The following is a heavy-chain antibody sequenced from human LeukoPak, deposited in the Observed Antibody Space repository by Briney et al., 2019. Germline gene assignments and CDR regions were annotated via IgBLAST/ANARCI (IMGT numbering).Heavy chain of an antibody. Sequence: SQTLSLTCTVSGGSISSGGYYWSWIRQPPGKGLEWIGYISYSGSTHYNPSLKSRVTISVDASKNQLSLKLTSVTAADTAVYYCARDRGYGDYSYWGQGTLVTVSS. D-gene: IGHD4-17*01. CDR1: GGSISSGGYY. J-gene: IGHJ4*02. CDR3: ARDRGYGDYSY. CDR2: ISYSGST. V-gene: IGHV4-30-4*08.